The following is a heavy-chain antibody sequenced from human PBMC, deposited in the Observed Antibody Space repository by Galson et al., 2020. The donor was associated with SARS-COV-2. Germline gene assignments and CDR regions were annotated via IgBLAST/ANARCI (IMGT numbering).Heavy chain of an antibody. CDR3: AHRRGGYTWNDGDFDY. CDR2: IYWDDDK. CDR1: GFSLTSRPMG. D-gene: IGHD1-1*01. Sequence: SGPTLVKPTQTLTLTCTFSGFSLTSRPMGVGWIRQPPGKALEWLGVIYWDDDKRYSPSLKNRVTITKDTSKNQVLLKMTDMDPVDTATYYWAHRRGGYTWNDGDFDYWGQGTLVTVSS. J-gene: IGHJ4*02. V-gene: IGHV2-5*02.